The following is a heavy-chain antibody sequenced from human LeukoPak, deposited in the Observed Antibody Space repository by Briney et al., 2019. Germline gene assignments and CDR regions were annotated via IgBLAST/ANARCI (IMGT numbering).Heavy chain of an antibody. J-gene: IGHJ6*02. CDR3: ARGCGSGYYDRTGYGMDV. CDR2: IYYSGST. V-gene: IGHV4-30-4*01. Sequence: SQTLSLTCTVSGGSISSGDYYWSWIRQPPGKGLEWIGYIYYSGSTYYNPSLKSRVTISVDTSKNQFSLKLSSVTAADTAVYYCARGCGSGYYDRTGYGMDVWGQGTTVTVSS. CDR1: GGSISSGDYY. D-gene: IGHD3-22*01.